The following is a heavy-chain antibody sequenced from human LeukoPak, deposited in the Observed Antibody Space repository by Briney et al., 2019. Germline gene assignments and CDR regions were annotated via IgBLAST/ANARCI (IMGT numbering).Heavy chain of an antibody. Sequence: GASVKVSCKASGCTFTGYYMHWVRQAPGQGLEWMGRINPNSGGTNYAQKFQGRVTMTRDTSISTAYMELSRLRSDDTAVYYCARMYGSGSYLALDYWGQGTLVTVSS. D-gene: IGHD3-10*01. CDR2: INPNSGGT. CDR1: GCTFTGYY. CDR3: ARMYGSGSYLALDY. V-gene: IGHV1-2*06. J-gene: IGHJ4*02.